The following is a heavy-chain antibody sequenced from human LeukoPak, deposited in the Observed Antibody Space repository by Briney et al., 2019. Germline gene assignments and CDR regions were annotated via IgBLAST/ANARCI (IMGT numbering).Heavy chain of an antibody. CDR1: GYSFTSYW. CDR3: ARIPQSGTYLCDY. V-gene: IGHV5-51*01. Sequence: GESLKISCKGSGYSFTSYWIGWVRQMPGKGLEWMGIMYPGDSDTKYSPSFQGQVTISADRSISTAYLQWSSLKASDTAMYYCARIPQSGTYLCDYWGQGTLVTVSS. CDR2: MYPGDSDT. J-gene: IGHJ4*02. D-gene: IGHD1-26*01.